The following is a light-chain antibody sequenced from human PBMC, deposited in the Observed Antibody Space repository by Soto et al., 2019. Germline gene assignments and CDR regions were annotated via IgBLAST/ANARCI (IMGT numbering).Light chain of an antibody. V-gene: IGKV3-20*01. CDR1: QSITSNY. J-gene: IGKJ2*01. CDR2: AVS. CDR3: QQYGRSPYT. Sequence: EIVLTQSPGTLSLSPGERATLSCRASQSITSNYLAWYQQKHGQAPRLLVYAVSGRPNGIPDRFSGSGSVTDVTLTVSRLEPEDFALYYCQQYGRSPYTFGQGTQLEIK.